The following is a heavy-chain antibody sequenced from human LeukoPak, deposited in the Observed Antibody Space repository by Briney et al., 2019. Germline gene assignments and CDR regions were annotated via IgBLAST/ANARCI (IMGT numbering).Heavy chain of an antibody. V-gene: IGHV1-18*01. CDR2: ISAYNGNT. D-gene: IGHD1-26*01. CDR1: GCTFTSYG. J-gene: IGHJ3*02. CDR3: ARTTPGMGKGSYPDAFDI. Sequence: GASVKVSCKASGCTFTSYGISWVRQAPGQGLEWMGWISAYNGNTNYAQKLQGRVTMTTDTSTSTAYMELRSLRSDDTAVYYCARTTPGMGKGSYPDAFDIWGQGTMVTVSS.